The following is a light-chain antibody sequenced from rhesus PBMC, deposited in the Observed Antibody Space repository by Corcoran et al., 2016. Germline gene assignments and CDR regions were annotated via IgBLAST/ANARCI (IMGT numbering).Light chain of an antibody. CDR3: LQDYTTPWT. CDR2: AAS. CDR1: QGINKA. Sequence: DIQMTQSPSSLSASVGDRVTVTCRASQGINKALSWYQQKPGKAPTLLIYAASSLQPGVSSRFSGSESGTDYTLTISSLQPEDVATYYCLQDYTTPWTFGQGTKVEIK. V-gene: IGKV1-94*01. J-gene: IGKJ1*01.